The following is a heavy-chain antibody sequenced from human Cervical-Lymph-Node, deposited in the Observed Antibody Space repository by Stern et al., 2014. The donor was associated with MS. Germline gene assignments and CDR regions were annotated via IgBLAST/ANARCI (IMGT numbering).Heavy chain of an antibody. CDR2: INAGNANT. Sequence: DQLVESGAEVKETGASVTVSCKASGYTFTSYAIHWVRQAPGQGLEWMGWINAGNANTKYSQKFQARVTITRDTSASTAYMEMSSLRSEDTAVYYCVRERTDYFDYWGQGPLVTVPS. CDR1: GYTFTSYA. V-gene: IGHV1-3*01. J-gene: IGHJ4*02. CDR3: VRERTDYFDY.